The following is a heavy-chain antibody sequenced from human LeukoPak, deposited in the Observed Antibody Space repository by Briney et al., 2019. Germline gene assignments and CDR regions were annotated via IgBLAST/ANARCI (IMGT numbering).Heavy chain of an antibody. CDR1: GGTFSSYA. CDR3: AGGCGDCVYYYYGMDV. V-gene: IGHV1-69*04. J-gene: IGHJ6*02. CDR2: IIPILGIA. Sequence: SVKVSCKASGGTFSSYAISWVRQAPGQGLEWMGRIIPILGIANYAQKFQGRVTITADKSTSTAYMELSSLRSEDTAVYYCAGGCGDCVYYYYGMDVWGQGTTVTVSS. D-gene: IGHD2-21*02.